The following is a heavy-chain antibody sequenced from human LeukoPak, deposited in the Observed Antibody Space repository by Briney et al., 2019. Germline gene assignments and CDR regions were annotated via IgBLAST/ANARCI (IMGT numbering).Heavy chain of an antibody. D-gene: IGHD2-8*02. CDR1: GFTFNTYN. Sequence: GGSLRLSCAGSGFTFNTYNMNWVRQAPGKGLEWVSSISSSSSYIYYADSVKGRFTISRDNAKNSLYLQMNSLRAEDTAVYYCARDRAVVWGFDYWGQGTLVTVSS. CDR2: ISSSSSYI. CDR3: ARDRAVVWGFDY. V-gene: IGHV3-21*01. J-gene: IGHJ4*02.